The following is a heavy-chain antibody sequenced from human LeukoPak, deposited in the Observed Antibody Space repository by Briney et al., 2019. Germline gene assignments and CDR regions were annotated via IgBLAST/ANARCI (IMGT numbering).Heavy chain of an antibody. CDR1: GGSFSGYY. V-gene: IGHV4-34*01. CDR3: ARHYCSGGSCYLYYYYYMDV. CDR2: INHSGST. Sequence: KPSETLSLTCAVYGGSFSGYYWSWIRQPPGKGLEWIGEINHSGSTNYNPSLKSRVTISVDTSKNQFSLKLSSVTAADTAVYYCARHYCSGGSCYLYYYYYMDVWGKGTTVTISS. D-gene: IGHD2-15*01. J-gene: IGHJ6*03.